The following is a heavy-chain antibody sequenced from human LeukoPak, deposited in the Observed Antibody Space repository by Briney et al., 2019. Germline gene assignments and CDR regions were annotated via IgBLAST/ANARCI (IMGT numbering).Heavy chain of an antibody. CDR3: AKDDYCSSTSCSPSAFDI. CDR1: GLTFSNYG. Sequence: GGSLRLSCAASGLTFSNYGMHWVRQAPGKGLEWVAFIRFDGSDEYYADSVKGRFTISRDNSKNTLYLQMNSLRTEDTAVFYCAKDDYCSSTSCSPSAFDIWGQGQWSPSLQ. D-gene: IGHD2-2*01. J-gene: IGHJ3*02. V-gene: IGHV3-30*02. CDR2: IRFDGSDE.